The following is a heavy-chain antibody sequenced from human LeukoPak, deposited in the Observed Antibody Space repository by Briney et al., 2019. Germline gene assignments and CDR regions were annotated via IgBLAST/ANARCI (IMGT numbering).Heavy chain of an antibody. V-gene: IGHV5-51*01. CDR1: GYSFTNYW. Sequence: GESLKISCKGSGYSFTNYWIGWVRQMPGKGLEWMGIIYPGDSDARYSPSFQGQVTISADKSISTAYLQWSSLKASDTAIYYCARIAAAGTLRFDYWGQGTLVTVSS. CDR3: ARIAAAGTLRFDY. CDR2: IYPGDSDA. J-gene: IGHJ4*02. D-gene: IGHD6-13*01.